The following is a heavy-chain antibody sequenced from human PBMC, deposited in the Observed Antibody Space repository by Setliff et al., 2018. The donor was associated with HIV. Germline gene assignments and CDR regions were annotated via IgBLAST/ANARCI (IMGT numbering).Heavy chain of an antibody. CDR1: GFSFSDHR. Sequence: GGSLRLSCAASGFSFSDHRMDWVRLGPGKGLEWIGRIRHKAVGYTTEYAPSVRGRFTVSRDDSKNSLYLQMTSLKTEDTAVYYCVRDSGYYSFDFWGQGTRVTVSS. CDR2: IRHKAVGYTT. J-gene: IGHJ4*02. CDR3: VRDSGYYSFDF. D-gene: IGHD5-12*01. V-gene: IGHV3-72*01.